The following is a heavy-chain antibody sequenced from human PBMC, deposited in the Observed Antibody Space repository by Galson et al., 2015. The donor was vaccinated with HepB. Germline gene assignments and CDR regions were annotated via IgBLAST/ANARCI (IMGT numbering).Heavy chain of an antibody. J-gene: IGHJ5*02. Sequence: QSGAEVKKPGASVKVSCKASGSTFSSYAISWVRRAPGQGLEWMGRIIPILGIANYAQKFQGRVTITADKSTSTAYMELSSLRSEDTAVYYCARVPRLGDHYYGSGSYNNWFDPWGQGTLVTVSS. CDR2: IIPILGIA. CDR1: GSTFSSYA. V-gene: IGHV1-69*04. CDR3: ARVPRLGDHYYGSGSYNNWFDP. D-gene: IGHD3-10*01.